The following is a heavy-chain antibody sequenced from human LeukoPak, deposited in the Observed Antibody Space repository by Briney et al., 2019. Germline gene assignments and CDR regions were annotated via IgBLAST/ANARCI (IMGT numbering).Heavy chain of an antibody. J-gene: IGHJ4*02. CDR3: AGHHPRNTVDF. Sequence: SETLSLTCTVSGGSISSGGYYWSWIRQHPGEGLEWIGYIYYSGSTYYNPSLKSRVTISLDTSKNQFSLKLSSVTAADTAVYYCAGHHPRNTVDFWGQGTLVTVSS. CDR2: IYYSGST. D-gene: IGHD2/OR15-2a*01. CDR1: GGSISSGGYY. V-gene: IGHV4-31*03.